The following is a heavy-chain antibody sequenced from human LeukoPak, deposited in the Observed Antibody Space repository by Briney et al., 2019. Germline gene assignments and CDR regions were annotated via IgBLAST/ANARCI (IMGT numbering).Heavy chain of an antibody. J-gene: IGHJ4*02. CDR3: ARGLDIVVVPAATLGY. V-gene: IGHV1-2*02. Sequence: ASVKVSCKASGYTFTSYDINWVRQATGQGLEWMGWINPNSGGANYAQKFQGRVTMTRDTSISTAYMELSRLRSDDTAVYYCARGLDIVVVPAATLGYWGQGTLVTVSS. CDR1: GYTFTSYD. D-gene: IGHD2-2*03. CDR2: INPNSGGA.